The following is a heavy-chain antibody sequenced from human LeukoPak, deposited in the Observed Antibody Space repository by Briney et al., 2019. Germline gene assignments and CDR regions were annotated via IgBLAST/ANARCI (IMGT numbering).Heavy chain of an antibody. V-gene: IGHV5-51*01. D-gene: IGHD3-9*01. J-gene: IGHJ4*02. Sequence: GASLQISCKGSGYHFTSYWIGWVRPLPGKGLEWMGIIYPGDSDTRYSPSFQGQVTISADKSISTAYLQWSSLKASDTAMYYCARLDILTGNFDYWGQGTLVTVSS. CDR3: ARLDILTGNFDY. CDR1: GYHFTSYW. CDR2: IYPGDSDT.